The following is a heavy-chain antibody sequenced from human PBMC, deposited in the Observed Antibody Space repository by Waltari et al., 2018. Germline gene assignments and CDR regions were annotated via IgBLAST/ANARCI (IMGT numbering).Heavy chain of an antibody. CDR3: ARGRDPYKGGSL. Sequence: QVQLQQWGAGLLKPSETLSLTCAVYGGSLIGYYLSWTRQPPGKGLEWIGEIHPSGSTAYNPSLTSRVTISGDMSKNQFSLKLTSVTAADTAVYFCARGRDPYKGGSLWGLGTLVTVSS. V-gene: IGHV4-34*01. D-gene: IGHD1-1*01. CDR2: IHPSGST. J-gene: IGHJ4*02. CDR1: GGSLIGYY.